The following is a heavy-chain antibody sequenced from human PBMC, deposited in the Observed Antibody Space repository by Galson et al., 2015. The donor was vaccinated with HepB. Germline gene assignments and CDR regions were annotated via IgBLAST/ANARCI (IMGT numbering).Heavy chain of an antibody. CDR1: GFTFSSYG. V-gene: IGHV3-7*01. D-gene: IGHD1-1*01. CDR3: ARDPWIAFDI. J-gene: IGHJ3*02. CDR2: IKQDGSEK. Sequence: SLRLSCAASGFTFSSYGMHWVRQAPGKGLEWVANIKQDGSEKYYVDSVEGRFTISRDNAKNSLYLQMNSLRAEDTAVYYCARDPWIAFDIWGQGTMVTVSS.